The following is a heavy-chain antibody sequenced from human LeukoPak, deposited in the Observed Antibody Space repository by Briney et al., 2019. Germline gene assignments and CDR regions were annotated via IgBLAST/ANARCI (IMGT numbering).Heavy chain of an antibody. CDR2: ISSGI. CDR1: GFTFSSYS. V-gene: IGHV3-21*01. CDR3: ARDLNNGSYHWFDP. Sequence: PEGSLRLSCAASGFTFSSYSMNWVRQAPGKGLEWVSSISSGIYYADSVRGRFTISRDNSKNTLYLQMNSLRAEDTAIYYCARDLNNGSYHWFDPWGQGTLVTVSS. D-gene: IGHD1-26*01. J-gene: IGHJ5*02.